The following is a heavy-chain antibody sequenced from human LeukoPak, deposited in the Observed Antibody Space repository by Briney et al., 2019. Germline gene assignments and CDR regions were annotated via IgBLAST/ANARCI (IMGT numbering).Heavy chain of an antibody. CDR3: AKDRRGSYYGSDY. CDR2: ISYDGSNK. Sequence: PGGSLRLSCAASGFTFSSYGMPWVRQAPGKGLEWVAVISYDGSNKYYADSVKGRFTISRDNSKNTLYLQMNSLRAEDTAVYYCAKDRRGSYYGSDYWGQGTLVTVSS. J-gene: IGHJ4*02. CDR1: GFTFSSYG. D-gene: IGHD1-26*01. V-gene: IGHV3-30*18.